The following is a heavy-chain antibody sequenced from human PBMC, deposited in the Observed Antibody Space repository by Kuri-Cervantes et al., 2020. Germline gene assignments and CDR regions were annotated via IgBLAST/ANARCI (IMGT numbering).Heavy chain of an antibody. V-gene: IGHV4-59*01. CDR2: IYYSGST. CDR1: GGSISSYY. J-gene: IGHJ4*02. D-gene: IGHD7-27*01. CDR3: ARDLLGSGSTRFFDY. Sequence: SETLSLTCTVSGGSISSYYWSWIRQPPGKGLEWIGYIYYSGSTNYNPSLKSRVTISVDTSKNQFSLKLSSVTAADTAVYYCARDLLGSGSTRFFDYWGQGALVTVSS.